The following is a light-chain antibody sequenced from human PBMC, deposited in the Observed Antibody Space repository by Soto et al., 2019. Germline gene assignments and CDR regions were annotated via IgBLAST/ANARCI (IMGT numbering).Light chain of an antibody. CDR3: QQYGGSAPYT. Sequence: EIVLTQSPATLPLAPGDRTTLSCRASQSVSSRYLVWYQQKPGQSHRLLIYGASSRATRIPDRFSGSGSGTDFPLTISRLDPEDFGLYFWQQYGGSAPYTCGQGTKVEIK. CDR1: QSVSSRY. J-gene: IGKJ2*01. CDR2: GAS. V-gene: IGKV3-20*01.